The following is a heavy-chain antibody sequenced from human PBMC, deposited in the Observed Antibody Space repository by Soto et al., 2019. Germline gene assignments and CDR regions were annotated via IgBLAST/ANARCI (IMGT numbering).Heavy chain of an antibody. V-gene: IGHV3-23*01. J-gene: IGHJ4*02. CDR3: ATRATTMPTPVNYFDW. CDR2: LTRTGIT. D-gene: IGHD4-17*01. CDR1: GFSFSDYS. Sequence: GGSLRLSWVASGFSFSDYSMTGVRQGPGRGLQWVATLTRTGITFYADSVKGLFTISRDYSMNTLALQMSSLRAEYTARYYCATRATTMPTPVNYFDWWGQGTLVTVSS.